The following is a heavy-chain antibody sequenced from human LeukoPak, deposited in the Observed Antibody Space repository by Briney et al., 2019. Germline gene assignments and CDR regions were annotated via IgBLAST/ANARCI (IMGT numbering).Heavy chain of an antibody. V-gene: IGHV4-59*01. CDR3: ARSYDRILFDI. CDR2: IYYSGST. D-gene: IGHD3-22*01. J-gene: IGHJ3*02. Sequence: KPSETLSLTCTVSGGSISSYYWSRIRQPPGKGLEWIGYIYYSGSTNYNPSLKSRVTISVDTSKNQFSLKLSSVTAADTAVYYCARSYDRILFDIWGQGTMVTVSS. CDR1: GGSISSYY.